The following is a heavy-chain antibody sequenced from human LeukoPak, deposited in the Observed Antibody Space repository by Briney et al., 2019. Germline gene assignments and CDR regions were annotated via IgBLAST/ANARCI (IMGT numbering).Heavy chain of an antibody. CDR2: INPSGGGT. J-gene: IGHJ4*02. Sequence: ASVKVSCKASAYSFTSYYIHWVRQAPGQGLEWTGIINPSGGGTTYAQKFQGRVTMTTDTSTTTVYMELYSLTSEDTAIYYCARRGMALDYWGQGTLVTVSS. CDR1: AYSFTSYY. D-gene: IGHD3-16*01. CDR3: ARRGMALDY. V-gene: IGHV1-46*01.